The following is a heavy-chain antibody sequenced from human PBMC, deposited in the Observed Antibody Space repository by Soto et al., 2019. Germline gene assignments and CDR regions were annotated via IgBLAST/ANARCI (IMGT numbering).Heavy chain of an antibody. CDR1: GYTFTSYG. CDR3: ARVGDYGDYSFSI. V-gene: IGHV1-18*01. CDR2: ISAYNGNT. J-gene: IGHJ4*02. Sequence: QVQLVQSGAEVKKPGASVKVSCKASGYTFTSYGISWVRQAPGQGLEWMGWISAYNGNTNYAQKLQGRLTMTTDQRLSTAYMGLSSLRSDDTAVYDCARVGDYGDYSFSIWGQGTLVTVSS. D-gene: IGHD4-17*01.